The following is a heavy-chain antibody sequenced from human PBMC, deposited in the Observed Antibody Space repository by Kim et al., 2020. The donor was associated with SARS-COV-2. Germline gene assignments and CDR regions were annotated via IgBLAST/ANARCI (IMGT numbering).Heavy chain of an antibody. D-gene: IGHD2-15*01. CDR1: GYTFTSYY. V-gene: IGHV1-46*01. J-gene: IGHJ5*02. Sequence: ASVKVSCKASGYTFTSYYMHWVRQAPGQGLEWMGIINPSGGSTSYAQKFQGRVTMTRDTSTSTVYMELSSLRSEDTAVYYCARDGGPLVVVGRNWFDPWGQGTLVTVSS. CDR2: INPSGGST. CDR3: ARDGGPLVVVGRNWFDP.